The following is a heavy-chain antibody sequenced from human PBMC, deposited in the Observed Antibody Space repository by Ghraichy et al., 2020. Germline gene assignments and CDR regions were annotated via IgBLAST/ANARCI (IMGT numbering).Heavy chain of an antibody. CDR2: INPNSGGT. CDR1: GYTFTGYY. Sequence: ASVKVSCKASGYTFTGYYMHWVRQAPGQGLEWMGRINPNSGGTNYAQKFQGRVTMTRDTSISTAYMELSRLRSDDTAVYYCARDPSGAQLVVSYALDYWGQGTLVTVSS. D-gene: IGHD6-6*01. J-gene: IGHJ4*02. V-gene: IGHV1-2*06. CDR3: ARDPSGAQLVVSYALDY.